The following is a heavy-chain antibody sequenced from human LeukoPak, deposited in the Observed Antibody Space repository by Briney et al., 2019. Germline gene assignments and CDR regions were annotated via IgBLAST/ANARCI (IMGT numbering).Heavy chain of an antibody. D-gene: IGHD6-19*01. J-gene: IGHJ6*03. Sequence: GGSLRLSCAASGFTVSSNYMSWVRRAPGKGLEWVSVIYSGGSTYYADSVKGRFTISRDNSKNTLYLQMNSLRAEDTAVYYCARCGWHYYMDVWGKGTTVTVSS. CDR3: ARCGWHYYMDV. CDR2: IYSGGST. V-gene: IGHV3-53*01. CDR1: GFTVSSNY.